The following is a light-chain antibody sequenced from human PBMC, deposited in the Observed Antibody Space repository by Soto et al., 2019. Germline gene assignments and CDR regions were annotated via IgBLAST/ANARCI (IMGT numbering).Light chain of an antibody. CDR1: QSVSSN. J-gene: IGKJ2*01. CDR3: QQYYNWPRYT. Sequence: EIVMTQSPATLSVSPGERATLSCRASQSVSSNLAWYQQKPGQAPRLLIYGASTRATGIPARFSGSGSGTEFTLPISRLQSEDFAVYYCQQYYNWPRYTFGQGTKLEIK. V-gene: IGKV3-15*01. CDR2: GAS.